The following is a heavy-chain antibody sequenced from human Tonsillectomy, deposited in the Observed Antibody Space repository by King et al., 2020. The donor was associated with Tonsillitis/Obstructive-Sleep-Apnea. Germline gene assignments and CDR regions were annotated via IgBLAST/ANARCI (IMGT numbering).Heavy chain of an antibody. CDR3: SPDYGDYVDHYMDV. Sequence: VQLQQWGAGLLKPSETLSLTCAVYGGSFSGYFWSWFRQPPGKGLEWIGEINHSGSTNYNPSLKSRVTISVDTSKNQFSLKLISVTAADTRGPEASPDYGDYVDHYMDVWGKGTTVTVSS. D-gene: IGHD4-17*01. J-gene: IGHJ6*03. V-gene: IGHV4-34*01. CDR2: INHSGST. CDR1: GGSFSGYF.